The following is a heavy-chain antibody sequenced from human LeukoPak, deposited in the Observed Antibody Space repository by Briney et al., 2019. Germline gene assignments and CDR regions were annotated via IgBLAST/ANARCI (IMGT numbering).Heavy chain of an antibody. CDR3: ARAATVVTPGCYYYMDV. CDR2: INPNSGGT. J-gene: IGHJ6*03. V-gene: IGHV1-2*02. CDR1: GYTFTGYY. D-gene: IGHD4-23*01. Sequence: ASVKVSCKASGYTFTGYYMHWVRQAPGQGLEWMGWINPNSGGTNYAQKFQGRVTMTRDTSISTAYMELSRLRSDDTAVYYCARAATVVTPGCYYYMDVWGKGTTVTVSS.